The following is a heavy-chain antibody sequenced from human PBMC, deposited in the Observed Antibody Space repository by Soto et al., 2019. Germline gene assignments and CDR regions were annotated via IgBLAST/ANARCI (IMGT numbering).Heavy chain of an antibody. J-gene: IGHJ4*02. V-gene: IGHV3-33*01. D-gene: IGHD6-13*01. CDR3: ARDPDPIAAAIDY. CDR1: GFTFSSYG. CDR2: IWYDGSNK. Sequence: PGGSLRLSCAASGFTFSSYGMHWFRQAPGKGLEWVAVIWYDGSNKYYADSVKGRFTISRDNSKNTLYLQMNSLRAEDTAVYYCARDPDPIAAAIDYWGQGTLVTVSS.